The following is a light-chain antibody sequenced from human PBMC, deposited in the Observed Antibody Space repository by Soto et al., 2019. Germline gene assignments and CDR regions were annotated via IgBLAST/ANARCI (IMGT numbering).Light chain of an antibody. Sequence: QSALTQPPSVSGSPGQSVTISCTGTSGDVGSYNRVSWYQQPPGTSPKLMICQVSNRPSGVPDRFSGSKSGNTASLTISGVQAEDEADYYCSSYTSSGTWVFGGGTKLTVL. CDR3: SSYTSSGTWV. V-gene: IGLV2-18*02. CDR2: QVS. CDR1: SGDVGSYNR. J-gene: IGLJ3*02.